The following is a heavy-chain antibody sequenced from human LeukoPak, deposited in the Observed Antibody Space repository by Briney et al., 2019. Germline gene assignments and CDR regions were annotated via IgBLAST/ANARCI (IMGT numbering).Heavy chain of an antibody. V-gene: IGHV3-33*03. CDR3: ATGPLNDYGMGD. CDR1: GFTFSGSD. J-gene: IGHJ6*02. CDR2: IWHDGSIE. Sequence: PGGSLRLSCAASGFTFSGSDMHWVRQAPGKGLKWVAVIWHDGSIESSADSVKGRFTVSRDNSKTTLYLQMNSLRAEDTAVYYCATGPLNDYGMGDWGQGTTVTVSS.